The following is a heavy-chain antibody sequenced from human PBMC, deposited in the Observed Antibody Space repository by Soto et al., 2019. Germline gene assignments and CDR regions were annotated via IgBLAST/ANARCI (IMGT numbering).Heavy chain of an antibody. V-gene: IGHV3-48*02. J-gene: IGHJ4*02. CDR2: ISASTLTT. CDR3: ARAPQLVAPAATGFDS. Sequence: ESGGGLLKPGGSLRLSCAASGFPFSPYSMTWVRQAPGKGREWISYISASTLTTFYADSVKGRFTIPRDTAQNSLYLQMNSLRDEDTAVYYCARAPQLVAPAATGFDSWGQGTLVTVSS. D-gene: IGHD2-2*01. CDR1: GFPFSPYS.